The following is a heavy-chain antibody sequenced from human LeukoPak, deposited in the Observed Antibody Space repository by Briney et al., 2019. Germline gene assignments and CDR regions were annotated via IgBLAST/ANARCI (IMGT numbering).Heavy chain of an antibody. D-gene: IGHD6-19*01. J-gene: IGHJ4*02. Sequence: ASVEVSCEASGYTFTGYYIHWVRQAPGQGLEWMGRINPNNGGTNYAQKFQGRVIMTRDTSISTAYMELSRLRSDDTAVYYCARDLSGWYGDFDYWGQGTLVTVSS. CDR3: ARDLSGWYGDFDY. CDR2: INPNNGGT. V-gene: IGHV1-2*06. CDR1: GYTFTGYY.